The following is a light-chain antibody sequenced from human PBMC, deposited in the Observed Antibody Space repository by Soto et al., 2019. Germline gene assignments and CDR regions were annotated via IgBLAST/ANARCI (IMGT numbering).Light chain of an antibody. CDR1: SSDVGGYNY. CDR2: EVN. J-gene: IGLJ1*01. Sequence: SALTQPASVSGSPGQSITISCTGTSSDVGGYNYVSWYQQHPRKAPKLMIYEVNNRPSGVSNRFSGSKSGNTASLTISGLQAEDEADYYCSSFTTSNTLVFGAGTKGTVL. V-gene: IGLV2-14*01. CDR3: SSFTTSNTLV.